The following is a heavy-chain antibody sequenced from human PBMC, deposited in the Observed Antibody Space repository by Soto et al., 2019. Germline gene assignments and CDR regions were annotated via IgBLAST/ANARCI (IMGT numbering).Heavy chain of an antibody. J-gene: IGHJ6*03. D-gene: IGHD3-16*01. CDR2: MNLNGGNT. V-gene: IGHV1-8*01. Sequence: QVQLVQSGAEVKKPGASVKVSCKASGDTFTGDEITWVRQATGQGLEWMGWMNLNGGNTCYAQTFQGRVSMTGNPSISTDYMELSSLRSEDTAVYYSARVPRGSRYFYYLDVWGKGTTVIVSS. CDR1: GDTFTGDE. CDR3: ARVPRGSRYFYYLDV.